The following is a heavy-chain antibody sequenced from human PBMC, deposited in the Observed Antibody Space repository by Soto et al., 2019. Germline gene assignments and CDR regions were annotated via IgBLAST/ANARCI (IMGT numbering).Heavy chain of an antibody. CDR2: IYYSGST. V-gene: IGHV4-30-4*01. Sequence: SETLSLTCTVSGCSICSGDYYGSWIRQPPGKGLEWIGYIYYSGSTYYNPSLKSRVTISVDTSKNQFSLKLSSVTAADTAVYYCARDRVTTDGMDVWGQGTTVTVSS. D-gene: IGHD4-17*01. J-gene: IGHJ6*02. CDR3: ARDRVTTDGMDV. CDR1: GCSICSGDYY.